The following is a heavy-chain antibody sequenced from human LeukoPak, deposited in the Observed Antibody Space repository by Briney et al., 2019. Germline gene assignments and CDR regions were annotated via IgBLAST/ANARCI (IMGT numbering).Heavy chain of an antibody. V-gene: IGHV3-74*01. CDR3: VRDGDAYNFDF. CDR2: IKYDGSYT. CDR1: GFTLSLAW. Sequence: GGSLRLSCATSGFTLSLAWMHWVRQAPGKGLEWVSRIKYDGSYTNYADSVKGRFTISRDNARNTLSLHMISLRAEDTAVYFCVRDGDAYNFDFWGQGVLVTVPS. D-gene: IGHD5-24*01. J-gene: IGHJ4*02.